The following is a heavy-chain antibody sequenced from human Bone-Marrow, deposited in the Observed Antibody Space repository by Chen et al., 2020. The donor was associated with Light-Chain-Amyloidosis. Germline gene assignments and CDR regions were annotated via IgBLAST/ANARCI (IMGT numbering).Heavy chain of an antibody. CDR1: GFTFSTYD. CDR2: ISDDGSSK. D-gene: IGHD6-19*01. J-gene: IGHJ4*02. Sequence: QVQLVEFGGGVVQPGRSLGLSCAASGFTFSTYDMNWVRQAPGKGLEWVAFISDDGSSKYYGDSVKGRFTISRDNSKNTLYLQMNSLRVEDTAVYYCARTDTSNSGWYEGFDYWGQGTLVTVSS. CDR3: ARTDTSNSGWYEGFDY. V-gene: IGHV3-30*03.